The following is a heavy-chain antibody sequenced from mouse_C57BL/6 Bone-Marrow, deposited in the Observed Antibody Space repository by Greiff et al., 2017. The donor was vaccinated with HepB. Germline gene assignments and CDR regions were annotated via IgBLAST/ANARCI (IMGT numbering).Heavy chain of an antibody. D-gene: IGHD3-2*02. CDR1: GYSITSGYY. Sequence: EVQLQQSGPGLVKPSQSLSLTCSVTGYSITSGYYWNGIRQFPGNKLEWMGYISYDGSNNYNPSLKNRISITRDTSKNQFFLKLNSVTTEDTATYYCARDSSVFAYWGQGTLVTVSA. CDR2: ISYDGSN. J-gene: IGHJ3*01. CDR3: ARDSSVFAY. V-gene: IGHV3-6*01.